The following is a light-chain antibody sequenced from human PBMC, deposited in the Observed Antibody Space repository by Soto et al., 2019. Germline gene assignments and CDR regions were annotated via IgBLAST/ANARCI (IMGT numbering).Light chain of an antibody. CDR2: AAS. V-gene: IGKV3-20*01. CDR1: QSVSSSF. Sequence: EIVLAQSPGTLSSSPGESATLSCRASQSVSSSFLAWYQQKAVQAPRLLIYAASRRANGIPDRFSGSGSGTDFTLTISRLEPEDFAVYYCQQYVSSPWSFGQGTKVEI. J-gene: IGKJ1*01. CDR3: QQYVSSPWS.